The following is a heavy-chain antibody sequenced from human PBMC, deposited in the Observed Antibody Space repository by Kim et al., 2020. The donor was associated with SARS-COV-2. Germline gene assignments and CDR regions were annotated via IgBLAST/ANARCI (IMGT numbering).Heavy chain of an antibody. CDR2: T. J-gene: IGHJ4*02. Sequence: TRYAQKLWGTVTVTRDTDTSTLYMELTSLRSEDTAVYYCAREGESLKHFDYWGQGTLVTVSS. D-gene: IGHD3-16*01. V-gene: IGHV1-46*04. CDR3: AREGESLKHFDY.